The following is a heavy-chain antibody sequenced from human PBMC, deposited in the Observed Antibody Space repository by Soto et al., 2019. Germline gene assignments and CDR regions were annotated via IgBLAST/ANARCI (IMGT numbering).Heavy chain of an antibody. CDR1: GFTFSDYW. CDR3: AREVPTATLDY. J-gene: IGHJ4*02. D-gene: IGHD2-15*01. Sequence: PGGSLRLSCAASGFTFSDYWMSWVRQAPGRGLEWVANINQDGSGKYYVDSVKGRFTISRDNAKNSPYLQMNSLRAEDTAVYYCAREVPTATLDYWGQGTLVTVSS. CDR2: INQDGSGK. V-gene: IGHV3-7*01.